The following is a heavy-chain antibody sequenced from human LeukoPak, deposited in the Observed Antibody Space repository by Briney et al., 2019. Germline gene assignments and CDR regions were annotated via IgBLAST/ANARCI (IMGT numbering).Heavy chain of an antibody. D-gene: IGHD2-15*01. V-gene: IGHV3-23*01. CDR2: ISTTGGTT. Sequence: PGGSLRLSCAASRFTFSSYGMSWVRQAPGRGLEWVSAISTTGGTTYYADSVRGRFTISRDNSRNTLYLQMNSLRAEDTAIYYCAKNGDRGAYCSGGTCYPYYYYYMDVWGKGTTVTISS. J-gene: IGHJ6*03. CDR3: AKNGDRGAYCSGGTCYPYYYYYMDV. CDR1: RFTFSSYG.